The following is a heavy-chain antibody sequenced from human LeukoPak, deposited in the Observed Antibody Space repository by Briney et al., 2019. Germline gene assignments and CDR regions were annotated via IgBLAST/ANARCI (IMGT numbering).Heavy chain of an antibody. CDR3: VRIGYGDYYIDY. CDR1: GISFSSHG. V-gene: IGHV3-72*01. Sequence: PGTSLRLSCAASGISFSSHGMHWVRQAPGKGLEWVGRTRNKINSYTTEYAASVKGRFTISRDDSKNSLNLQMNSLKTEDTAVYYCVRIGYGDYYIDYWGQGTLVTVPS. J-gene: IGHJ4*02. CDR2: TRNKINSYTT. D-gene: IGHD4-17*01.